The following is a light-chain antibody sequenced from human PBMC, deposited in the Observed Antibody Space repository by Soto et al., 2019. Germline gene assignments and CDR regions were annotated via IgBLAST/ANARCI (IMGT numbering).Light chain of an antibody. V-gene: IGKV3-20*01. CDR2: GAS. CDR1: QSVSSSY. J-gene: IGKJ2*01. CDR3: QQYGSPEYT. Sequence: EIVLTQSPGTLSLSPGERATLSCRASQSVSSSYLAWYQQKPGQAPRLLIYGASSRATGIPDRFSGSGSGTDFTLTISRLEPEDFAMYYCQQYGSPEYTFGQGTKLEIK.